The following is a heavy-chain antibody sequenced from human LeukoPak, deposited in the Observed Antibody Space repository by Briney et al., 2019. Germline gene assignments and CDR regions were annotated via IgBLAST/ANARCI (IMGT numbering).Heavy chain of an antibody. CDR1: GYTFTSYG. J-gene: IGHJ4*02. Sequence: ASVKVSCKASGYTFTSYGISWVRQAPGQGLEWMGWISAYNGNTNYAQKLQGRVTMTTDTSTSTAYMELRSLRSDDTAVYYCARDRSGYCSSTSCYNSDYWGREPWSPSPQ. V-gene: IGHV1-18*01. CDR3: ARDRSGYCSSTSCYNSDY. CDR2: ISAYNGNT. D-gene: IGHD2-2*02.